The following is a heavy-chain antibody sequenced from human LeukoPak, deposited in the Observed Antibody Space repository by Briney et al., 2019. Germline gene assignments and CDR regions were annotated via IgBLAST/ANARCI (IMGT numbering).Heavy chain of an antibody. CDR2: ISSSSSYI. V-gene: IGHV3-21*01. J-gene: IGHJ3*02. CDR3: AREAMIVDDAFGI. D-gene: IGHD3-22*01. CDR1: GFTFSSYS. Sequence: GGSLRLSCAASGFTFSSYSMNWVRQAPGKGLEWVSSISSSSSYIYYADSVKGRFTISRDNAKNSLYLQMNSLRAEDTAVYYCAREAMIVDDAFGIWGQGTMVTVSS.